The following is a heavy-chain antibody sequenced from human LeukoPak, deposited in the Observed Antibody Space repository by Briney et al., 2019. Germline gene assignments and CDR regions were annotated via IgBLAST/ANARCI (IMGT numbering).Heavy chain of an antibody. J-gene: IGHJ5*02. CDR2: ISRSITTI. D-gene: IGHD2-2*01. CDR3: ARDDCSASSCQKHQNWFDP. V-gene: IGHV3-48*01. CDR1: GLTFSTYG. Sequence: GGSLRLSCAASGLTFSTYGMNWVRQAPGKGLEWVSYISRSITTIYYADSVKGRFTISRDNAENSVYLQMNGLRAEDTAVYYCARDDCSASSCQKHQNWFDPWGQGTLVTVSS.